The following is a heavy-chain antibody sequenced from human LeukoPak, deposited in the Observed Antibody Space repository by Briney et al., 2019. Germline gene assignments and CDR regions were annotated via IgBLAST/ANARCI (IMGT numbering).Heavy chain of an antibody. Sequence: GGSLRLSCAASGFTFSGYGIHWVRQAPGKGLEWVAFIRSDGSVKYYADSVRGRFTISRDNSKNTLYLQINSLRAEDTAVYYCAKDEAAAGVDFDYWGQGTLVTVYS. CDR3: AKDEAAAGVDFDY. V-gene: IGHV3-30*02. D-gene: IGHD6-13*01. CDR1: GFTFSGYG. J-gene: IGHJ4*02. CDR2: IRSDGSVK.